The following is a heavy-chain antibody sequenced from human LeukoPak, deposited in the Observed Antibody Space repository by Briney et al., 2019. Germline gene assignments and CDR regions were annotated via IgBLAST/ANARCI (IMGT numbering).Heavy chain of an antibody. J-gene: IGHJ5*01. CDR3: ARDQQIVPPTAAYNWFDS. CDR1: GGSISNYY. D-gene: IGHD1/OR15-1a*01. CDR2: IYSSGTT. Sequence: PSETPSLTCSVSGGSISNYYWSWIRQPAGKGLEWIGRIYSSGTTDYSPFLKSRVTISIDTSKNQFSLNLTSVSAADTAIYYCARDQQIVPPTAAYNWFDSWGQGTLVTVSP. V-gene: IGHV4-4*07.